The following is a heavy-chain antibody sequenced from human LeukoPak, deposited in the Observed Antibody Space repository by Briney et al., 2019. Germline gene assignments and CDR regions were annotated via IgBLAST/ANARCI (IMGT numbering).Heavy chain of an antibody. CDR3: ATSYDGKTAPYDL. Sequence: PSKTLSLTCTVSNDSISSYCCSWVRQPPGKGLEWIGFMCPSGRTDYNPSLKSRVTMSVDTSKNQLSMELRFLTAADTAVYYCATSYDGKTAPYDLWGHGTLVTVSS. V-gene: IGHV4-4*08. CDR2: MCPSGRT. J-gene: IGHJ5*02. D-gene: IGHD4-23*01. CDR1: NDSISSYC.